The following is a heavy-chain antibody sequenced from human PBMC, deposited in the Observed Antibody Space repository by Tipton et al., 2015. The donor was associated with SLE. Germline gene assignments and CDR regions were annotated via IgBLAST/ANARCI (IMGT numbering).Heavy chain of an antibody. CDR1: GFAFSDYE. D-gene: IGHD1-1*01. Sequence: SLRLSCAASGFAFSDYEMNWVRPSPGKGLEWVSYINRYGHSIYYADSVKGRFTISRDNAKSSLYLQMDSLRAEDTAVYYCARDHGFTSDWYEDLWGQGTLVTVSS. J-gene: IGHJ5*02. CDR3: ARDHGFTSDWYEDL. CDR2: INRYGHSI. V-gene: IGHV3-48*03.